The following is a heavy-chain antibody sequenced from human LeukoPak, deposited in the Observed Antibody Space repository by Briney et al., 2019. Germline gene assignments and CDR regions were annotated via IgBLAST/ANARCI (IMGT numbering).Heavy chain of an antibody. D-gene: IGHD6-6*01. CDR2: IRYDGNNK. J-gene: IGHJ6*03. V-gene: IGHV3-30*02. Sequence: PGGSLRLSCAASRFTSSNYGMHWVRQAPGKGLEWVAFIRYDGNNKYYADSVKGRVTISRDNSKNTLYLQMNSLRTEDTAVFYCAMDLTAARSTYYFYYMDVWGRGTTVTVSS. CDR3: AMDLTAARSTYYFYYMDV. CDR1: RFTSSNYG.